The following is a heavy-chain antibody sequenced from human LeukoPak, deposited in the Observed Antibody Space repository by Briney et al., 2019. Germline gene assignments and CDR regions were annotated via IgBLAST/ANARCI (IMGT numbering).Heavy chain of an antibody. CDR2: ISWNSGSI. Sequence: PGRSLRLSCAASGFTFDDDAMHWVRQAPGKGLEWVSGISWNSGSIGYADSVKGRFTISRDNAKNSLYLQMNSLRAEDTALYYCAKTAKYNWNDGNWFDPWGQGTLVTVSS. CDR3: AKTAKYNWNDGNWFDP. J-gene: IGHJ5*02. V-gene: IGHV3-9*01. CDR1: GFTFDDDA. D-gene: IGHD1-1*01.